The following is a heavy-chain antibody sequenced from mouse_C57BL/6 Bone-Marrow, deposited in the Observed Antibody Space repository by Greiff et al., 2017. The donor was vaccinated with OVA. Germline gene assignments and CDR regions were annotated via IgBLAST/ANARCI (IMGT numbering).Heavy chain of an antibody. Sequence: DVKLVESGPGLVKPSQSLSLTCSVTGYSITSGYYWNWIRQFPGNKLEWMGYISYDGSNNYNPSLKNRISITRDPSKNQFFLKLNSVTTEDTATYYCASWAWFAYWGQGTLVTVSA. CDR3: ASWAWFAY. J-gene: IGHJ3*01. V-gene: IGHV3-6*01. CDR2: ISYDGSN. CDR1: GYSITSGYY.